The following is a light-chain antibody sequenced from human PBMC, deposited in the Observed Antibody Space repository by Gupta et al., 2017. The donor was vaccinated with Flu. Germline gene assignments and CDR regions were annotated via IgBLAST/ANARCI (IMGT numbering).Light chain of an antibody. CDR1: NLGEKY. CDR2: QDD. J-gene: IGLJ1*01. V-gene: IGLV3-1*01. Sequence: SYALPQPPSVAVSPGPHASITCSAGNLGEKYVSWYHQKAAQSPLLLIYQDDTRPAGIPARFSGSNTGNTATLTISGAQELEEADYYCQAWYSNSLYVFGTGTKVTVL. CDR3: QAWYSNSLYV.